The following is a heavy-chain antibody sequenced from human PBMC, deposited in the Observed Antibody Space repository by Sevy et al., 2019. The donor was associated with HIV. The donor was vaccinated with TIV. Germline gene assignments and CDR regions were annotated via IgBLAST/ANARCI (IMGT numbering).Heavy chain of an antibody. J-gene: IGHJ6*02. CDR1: GYTFTSYG. Sequence: ASVKVSCKASGYTFTSYGISWVRQAPGQGLEWMGWISAYNGNTNYAQKLQGRVTMTTDTSTSTAYMELRSLRSDDTDVYYCARDRRGCSGGSCYSGGYYYGMDVWGQGTTVTVSS. V-gene: IGHV1-18*01. CDR3: ARDRRGCSGGSCYSGGYYYGMDV. CDR2: ISAYNGNT. D-gene: IGHD2-15*01.